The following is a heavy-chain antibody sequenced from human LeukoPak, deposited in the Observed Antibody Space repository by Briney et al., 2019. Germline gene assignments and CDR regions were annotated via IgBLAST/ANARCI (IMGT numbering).Heavy chain of an antibody. CDR3: AGHDHTNYLAY. J-gene: IGHJ4*02. CDR2: ISSSGSI. CDR1: GGSIGYNY. D-gene: IGHD1-14*01. V-gene: IGHV4-59*13. Sequence: SETLSLTCTVSGGSIGYNYWNWIRQSPERGLEWIGYISSSGSIDYTPSLRSRVTMSLDTSKNHLSLNLRSVSAADTAIYYCAGHDHTNYLAYWGQGILVTVSS.